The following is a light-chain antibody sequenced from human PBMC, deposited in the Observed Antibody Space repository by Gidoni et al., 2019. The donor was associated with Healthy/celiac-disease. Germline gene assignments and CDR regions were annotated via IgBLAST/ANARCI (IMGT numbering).Light chain of an antibody. V-gene: IGKV1-39*01. CDR1: QSISSY. CDR3: QQSYSTPCT. CDR2: AAS. Sequence: IQMTQSPSYLSASVGDRVTINCRASQSISSYLNWYQQKPGKAPKLLIYAASSLQSGVPSRFSGSGSGTDFTLTIRSLQPEAFATYYCQQSYSTPCTFGQGTKLEIK. J-gene: IGKJ2*02.